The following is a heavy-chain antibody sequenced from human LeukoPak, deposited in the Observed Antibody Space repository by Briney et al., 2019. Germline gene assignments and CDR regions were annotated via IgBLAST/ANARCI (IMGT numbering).Heavy chain of an antibody. CDR2: IRYDGSNK. V-gene: IGHV3-30*02. Sequence: PGGSLRLSCAASGFTFSSYGMHWVRQAPGKGLEWVAFIRYDGSNKYYADSVKGRFTISRDNSKNTLYLQMNSLRAEDTAVYYCAQTIFGVYYFDYWGQGTLVTVSS. D-gene: IGHD3-3*01. CDR3: AQTIFGVYYFDY. CDR1: GFTFSSYG. J-gene: IGHJ4*02.